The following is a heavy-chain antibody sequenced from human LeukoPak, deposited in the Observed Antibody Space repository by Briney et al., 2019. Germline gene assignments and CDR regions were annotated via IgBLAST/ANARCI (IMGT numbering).Heavy chain of an antibody. D-gene: IGHD5-24*01. V-gene: IGHV3-9*01. J-gene: IGHJ3*02. CDR1: GFTFDDYA. Sequence: GGSLRLSCAASGFTFDDYAMHWVRHAPGKGLEWVSGISWNSGSIGYADSVKGRFTICRDNAMISLYLQMNSLRAEDTVLYYCARDRGDGYNYGNDAFDIWGQGTRVTVSS. CDR2: ISWNSGSI. CDR3: ARDRGDGYNYGNDAFDI.